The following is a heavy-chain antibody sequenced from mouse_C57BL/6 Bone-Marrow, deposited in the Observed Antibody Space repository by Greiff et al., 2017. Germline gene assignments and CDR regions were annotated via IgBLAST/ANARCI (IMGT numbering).Heavy chain of an antibody. J-gene: IGHJ3*01. V-gene: IGHV1-50*01. CDR2: IDPSDSYT. CDR3: ARDGYYDWFAY. D-gene: IGHD2-3*01. Sequence: QVQLQQSGAELVKPGASVKLSCKASGYTFTSYWMQWVKQRPGQGLEWIGEIDPSDSYTNYNQKFKGKATLTVDTSSSTAYMQLSSLTSEDSAVYYCARDGYYDWFAYWGRGTLVTVSA. CDR1: GYTFTSYW.